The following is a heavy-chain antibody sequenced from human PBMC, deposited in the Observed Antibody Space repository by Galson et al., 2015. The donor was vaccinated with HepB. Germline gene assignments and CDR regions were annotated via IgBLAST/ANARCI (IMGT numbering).Heavy chain of an antibody. J-gene: IGHJ4*02. V-gene: IGHV1-18*01. CDR3: ARALHYYGSGSYIPPDY. CDR1: GYTFTSYG. D-gene: IGHD3-10*01. CDR2: ISAYNGNT. Sequence: SVKVSCKASGYTFTSYGISWVRQAPGQGLEWMGWISAYNGNTNYAQKLQGRVTMTTDTSTSTAYMELRSLRSDDTAVYYCARALHYYGSGSYIPPDYWGRGTLVTVSS.